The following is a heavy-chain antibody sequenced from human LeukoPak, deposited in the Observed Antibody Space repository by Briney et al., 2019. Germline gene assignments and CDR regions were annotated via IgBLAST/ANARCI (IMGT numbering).Heavy chain of an antibody. CDR1: GGSISSNTYY. CDR3: ARSHYDFWRGFGGFFDY. D-gene: IGHD3-3*01. J-gene: IGHJ4*02. V-gene: IGHV4-39*01. CDR2: IHYSEST. Sequence: KTSETLSLTCTVSGGSISSNTYYWVWTRQPPGKGLEWIGSIHYSESTYYNPSLKSRVTMSVDTSKNQFSLKLSSVTAADTAVYFCARSHYDFWRGFGGFFDYWGLGTLVSVSS.